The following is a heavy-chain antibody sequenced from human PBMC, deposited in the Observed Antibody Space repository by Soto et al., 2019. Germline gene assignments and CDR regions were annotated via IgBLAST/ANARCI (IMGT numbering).Heavy chain of an antibody. CDR3: ARSARFDY. J-gene: IGHJ4*02. CDR2: IYYSGST. CDR1: GGSVSSGSYY. Sequence: SETLSLTCTVSGGSVSSGSYYWSWIRQPPGKGLEWIGYIYYSGSTNYNPSLKSRVTISVDTSKNQFSLKLSSVTAADTAVYYCARSARFDYWSQGTLVTSPQ. V-gene: IGHV4-61*01. D-gene: IGHD6-6*01.